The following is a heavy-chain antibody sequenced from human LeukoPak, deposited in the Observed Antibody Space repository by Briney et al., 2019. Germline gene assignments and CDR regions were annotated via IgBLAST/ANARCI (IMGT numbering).Heavy chain of an antibody. CDR1: GFTSTNYA. CDR2: LIGSSGST. J-gene: IGHJ4*02. D-gene: IGHD5-12*01. Sequence: GGSLRLSCAASGFTSTNYAMNWVRQAPGKGLEWVSVLIGSSGSTDYADSMKGRFTISRDNSKNTLFLQMNSLRAEDTAIYYCAKGAYDYIEIGYFDSWGQGTLVTVSS. CDR3: AKGAYDYIEIGYFDS. V-gene: IGHV3-23*01.